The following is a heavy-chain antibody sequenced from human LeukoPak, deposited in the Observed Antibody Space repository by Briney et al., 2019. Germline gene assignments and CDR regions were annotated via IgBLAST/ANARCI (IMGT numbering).Heavy chain of an antibody. CDR2: IPSDGSHK. D-gene: IGHD4-23*01. J-gene: IGHJ3*02. Sequence: GGSLRLSCAASGFTFSTSAMHWVRQPPGKGLEWVAVIPSDGSHKLYADSVKGRFTISRDNSKNTLYLQMNSLRTEDTAVYYCARLPTVETQASRGFDIWGQGTMVTVSS. CDR3: ARLPTVETQASRGFDI. CDR1: GFTFSTSA. V-gene: IGHV3-30*04.